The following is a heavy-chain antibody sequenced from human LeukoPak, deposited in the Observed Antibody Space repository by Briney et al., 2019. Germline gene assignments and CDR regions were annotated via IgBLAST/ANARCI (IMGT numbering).Heavy chain of an antibody. CDR2: ITGNGGSI. J-gene: IGHJ3*02. D-gene: IGHD1-26*01. Sequence: GGSLRLSCVASGFTFHAHGMNWARQAPGKGLEWVSGITGNGGSISYADSVKGRFAISRDNTKNFLYLQMTSLKVEDTALYYCVKDGSYIAFDIWGLGTMVTVSS. CDR1: GFTFHAHG. V-gene: IGHV3-20*04. CDR3: VKDGSYIAFDI.